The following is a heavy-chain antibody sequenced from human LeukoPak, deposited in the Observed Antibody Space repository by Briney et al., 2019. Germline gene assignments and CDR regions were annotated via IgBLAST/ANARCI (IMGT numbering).Heavy chain of an antibody. Sequence: GGSLRLSCAASGFTFSSYSMNWVRQAPGKGLEWVSVIYSGGSTYYADSVKGRFTISRDNSKNTLYLQMNSLRAEDTAVYYCARDHGIAVAGSPQFDYWGQGTLVTVSS. CDR3: ARDHGIAVAGSPQFDY. D-gene: IGHD6-19*01. CDR1: GFTFSSYS. J-gene: IGHJ4*02. CDR2: IYSGGST. V-gene: IGHV3-66*01.